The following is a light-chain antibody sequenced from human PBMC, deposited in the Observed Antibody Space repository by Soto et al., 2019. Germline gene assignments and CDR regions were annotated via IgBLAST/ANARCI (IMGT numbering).Light chain of an antibody. CDR3: NSYSSSTTLYL. V-gene: IGLV2-14*01. CDR1: STDVGGYNY. CDR2: DVS. Sequence: QSVLTQPASWSGSPGQSITISCTGTSTDVGGYNYVSWYQQHPGKAPKLMISDVSNRPSGVSIRFSGSKSGNTASLTISGLQAGDEADYYCNSYSSSTTLYLFGTGTKVTVL. J-gene: IGLJ1*01.